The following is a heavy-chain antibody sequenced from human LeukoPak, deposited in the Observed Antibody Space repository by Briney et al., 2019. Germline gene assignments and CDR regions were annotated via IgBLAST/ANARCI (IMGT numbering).Heavy chain of an antibody. CDR3: ARDLRGYSGRYYWFDP. Sequence: SVKVPCKASGGTFSSYTISWVRQAPGQGLEWMGRIIPILGIANYAQKFQGRVTITADKSTSTAYMELSSLRSEDTAVYYCARDLRGYSGRYYWFDPWGQGTLVTVSS. J-gene: IGHJ5*02. D-gene: IGHD1-26*01. CDR2: IIPILGIA. CDR1: GGTFSSYT. V-gene: IGHV1-69*04.